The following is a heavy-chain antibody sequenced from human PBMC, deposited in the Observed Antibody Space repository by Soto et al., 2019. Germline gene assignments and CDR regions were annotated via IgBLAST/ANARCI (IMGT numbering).Heavy chain of an antibody. CDR1: GGSVSSGSYY. Sequence: SETLSLTCTVSGGSVSSGSYYWSWIRQPPGKGPEWIGYIYYSGSTNYNPSLKSRVTISVDTSKNQFSLKLSSVTAADTAVYYCARGHYDGSGGLLGAFDIWGQGTMVTVSS. V-gene: IGHV4-61*01. J-gene: IGHJ3*02. D-gene: IGHD3-10*01. CDR3: ARGHYDGSGGLLGAFDI. CDR2: IYYSGST.